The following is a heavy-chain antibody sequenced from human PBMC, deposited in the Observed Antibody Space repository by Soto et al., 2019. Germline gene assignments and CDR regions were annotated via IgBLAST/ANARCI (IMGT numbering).Heavy chain of an antibody. J-gene: IGHJ6*01. V-gene: IGHV3-53*01. CDR3: ARSSATFYYGMDV. Sequence: GGSLRLSCAASGFTVSSNYMSWVRQAPGKGLEWVSVIYSGGSTYYADSVKGRFTISRDNSKNTLYLQMNSLRAEDTAVYYFARSSATFYYGMDVWGQGTLVTVSS. D-gene: IGHD6-25*01. CDR2: IYSGGST. CDR1: GFTVSSNY.